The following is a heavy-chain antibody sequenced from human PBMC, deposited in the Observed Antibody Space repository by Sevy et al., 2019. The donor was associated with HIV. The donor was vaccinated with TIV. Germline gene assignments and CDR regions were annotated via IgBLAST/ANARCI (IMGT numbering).Heavy chain of an antibody. Sequence: GGSLRLSCAASGFTFSSYAMHWVRQAPGKGLEWVAVISYDGSNKYYADSVKGRFTISRDNSKNTLYLQMNSLRAEDTAVYYCAHVVAAAAPFDYWGQGTLVTVSS. D-gene: IGHD6-13*01. J-gene: IGHJ4*02. CDR3: AHVVAAAAPFDY. CDR2: ISYDGSNK. CDR1: GFTFSSYA. V-gene: IGHV3-30-3*01.